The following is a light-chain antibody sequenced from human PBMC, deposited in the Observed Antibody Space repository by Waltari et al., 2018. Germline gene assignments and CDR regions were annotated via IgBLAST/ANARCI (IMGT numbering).Light chain of an antibody. CDR2: EDT. Sequence: SYVLTQQPSVSVSPVQPARPTCSVDALPGTYVSWYQQHPRQAPVLVIFEDTKRPSGIPERFSGSSSGTTATLTISGAQVEDEADYYCYSTDSSGDHGVFGGGTKLTVL. J-gene: IGLJ3*02. CDR3: YSTDSSGDHGV. CDR1: ALPGTY. V-gene: IGLV3-10*01.